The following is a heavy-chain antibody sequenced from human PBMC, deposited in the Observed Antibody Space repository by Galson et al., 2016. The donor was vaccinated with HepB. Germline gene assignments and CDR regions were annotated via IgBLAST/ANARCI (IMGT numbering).Heavy chain of an antibody. V-gene: IGHV3-33*01. Sequence: SLRLSCAASGFTFSNYGIHRVRQAPGQGLEWVAVIWYDGITKYYSDSVKGRFTVSRENSKTTVYLQMNSLRAEDTAVYYCARGSTFYHYWSHSRSYWFDPWGQGTLVTVSS. CDR3: ARGSTFYHYWSHSRSYWFDP. J-gene: IGHJ5*02. CDR1: GFTFSNYG. CDR2: IWYDGITK. D-gene: IGHD3-3*01.